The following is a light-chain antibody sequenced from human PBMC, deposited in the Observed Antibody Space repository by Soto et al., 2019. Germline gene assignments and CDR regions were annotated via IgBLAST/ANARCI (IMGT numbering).Light chain of an antibody. CDR3: HQYGGSPWT. J-gene: IGKJ1*01. Sequence: EIVLTQSPGTLSLSPGERASLSCRASQSVGSSYLAWYQQKSGQAPRLLIYGASSRATGIPDRFTGSGSGTDFTLTITRLEPEDMAVYFCHQYGGSPWTFGQGTKVEI. V-gene: IGKV3-20*01. CDR1: QSVGSSY. CDR2: GAS.